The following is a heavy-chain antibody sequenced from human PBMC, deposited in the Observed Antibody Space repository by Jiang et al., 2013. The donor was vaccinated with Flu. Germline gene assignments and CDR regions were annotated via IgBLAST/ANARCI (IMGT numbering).Heavy chain of an antibody. CDR2: VIPIFGTT. Sequence: RQAPGQGLEWMEGVIPIFGTTNYAQKFQGRVTITADASTSTVYMELSGLRSEDTATYYCAREGTGYSSSWYDYWGQGTLVTVSS. D-gene: IGHD6-13*01. J-gene: IGHJ4*02. CDR3: AREGTGYSSSWYDY. V-gene: IGHV1-69*01.